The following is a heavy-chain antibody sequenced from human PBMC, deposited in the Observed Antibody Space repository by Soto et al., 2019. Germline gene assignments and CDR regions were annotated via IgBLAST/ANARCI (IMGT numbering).Heavy chain of an antibody. V-gene: IGHV3-9*01. Sequence: EVQLVESGGGLVQPGRSLRLSCAASGFTFDDYAMHWVRQAPGKGLEWVSGISWNSGSIGYADSVKGRFTISRDNAKNSLYLQMNSLRAEDTALYYCAPSGYCSGGSCSHGAFDIWGQGTKVTVSS. J-gene: IGHJ3*02. CDR2: ISWNSGSI. CDR1: GFTFDDYA. CDR3: APSGYCSGGSCSHGAFDI. D-gene: IGHD2-15*01.